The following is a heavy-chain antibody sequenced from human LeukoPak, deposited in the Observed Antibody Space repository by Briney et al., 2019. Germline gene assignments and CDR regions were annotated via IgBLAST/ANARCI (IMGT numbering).Heavy chain of an antibody. CDR1: GFTFTSYA. V-gene: IGHV3-21*01. D-gene: IGHD3-22*01. CDR2: ISSSSSYI. J-gene: IGHJ4*02. Sequence: GGSLRLSCAAPGFTFTSYAMTWVRQAPGKGLEWVSSISSSSSYIYYADSVKGRFTISRDNAKNSLYLQMNSLRAEDTAVYYCARAPEHYYDSSGYYELWDYWGQGTLVTVSS. CDR3: ARAPEHYYDSSGYYELWDY.